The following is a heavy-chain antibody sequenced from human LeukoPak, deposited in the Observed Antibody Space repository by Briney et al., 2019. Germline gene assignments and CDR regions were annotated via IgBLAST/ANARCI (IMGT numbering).Heavy chain of an antibody. CDR1: GFTFSNYS. CDR2: ISSSGSTI. V-gene: IGHV3-48*04. Sequence: GGSLRLSCAASGFTFSNYSMNWVRLAPGKGLEWVSYISSSGSTIYYADSVKGRFTISRDNAKNSLYLQMNSLRAEDTAVYYCARELQAEVSSGWYSDLDYWGQGTLVTVSS. J-gene: IGHJ4*02. D-gene: IGHD6-19*01. CDR3: ARELQAEVSSGWYSDLDY.